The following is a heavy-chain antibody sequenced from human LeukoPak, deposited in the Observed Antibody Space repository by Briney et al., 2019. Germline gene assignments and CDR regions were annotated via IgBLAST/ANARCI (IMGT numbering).Heavy chain of an antibody. D-gene: IGHD4-17*01. V-gene: IGHV3-72*01. CDR1: GFTFTDYY. CDR3: ASVGGDYGH. Sequence: PGGSLRLSCEVFGFTFTDYYMDWVRQAPGKGLEWVGCVRHKPNGSATVYAAFVKGRFTISRDNSKASLYLQMNSLKTDDTAVYYCASVGGDYGHWGQGTLVTVSS. CDR2: VRHKPNGSAT. J-gene: IGHJ1*01.